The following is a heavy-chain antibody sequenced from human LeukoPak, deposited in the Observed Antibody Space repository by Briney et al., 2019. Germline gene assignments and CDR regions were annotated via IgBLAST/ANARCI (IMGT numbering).Heavy chain of an antibody. CDR2: IWYDGSNK. Sequence: GRSLRLSCAASGFTFSSYGMHWVRQAPGKGPEWVAVIWYDGSNKYYADSVKGRFTISRDNSKNTLYLQMNSLRAEDTAVYYCAKDAKYVFFDYWGQGTLVTVSS. CDR3: AKDAKYVFFDY. D-gene: IGHD4/OR15-4a*01. CDR1: GFTFSSYG. V-gene: IGHV3-33*06. J-gene: IGHJ4*02.